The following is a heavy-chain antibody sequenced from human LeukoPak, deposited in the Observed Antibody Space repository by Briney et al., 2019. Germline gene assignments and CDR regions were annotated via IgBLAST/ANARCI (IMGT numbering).Heavy chain of an antibody. CDR3: ASFYGSGSYYNAIYYGMDV. V-gene: IGHV4-39*01. D-gene: IGHD3-10*01. J-gene: IGHJ6*02. Sequence: SETLSLTCTVSGGSISSSSYYWGWIRQPPGKGLEWIGSIYYCGSTYYNPSLKSRVTISVDTSKNQFSLKLSSVTAADTAVYYCASFYGSGSYYNAIYYGMDVWGQGTTVTVSS. CDR2: IYYCGST. CDR1: GGSISSSSYY.